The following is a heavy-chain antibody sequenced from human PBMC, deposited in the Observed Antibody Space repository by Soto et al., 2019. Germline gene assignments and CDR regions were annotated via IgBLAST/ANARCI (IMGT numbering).Heavy chain of an antibody. D-gene: IGHD4-17*01. J-gene: IGHJ5*02. V-gene: IGHV1-3*01. CDR1: GYTFTSYA. CDR2: INAGNGNT. Sequence: QVQLVQSGAEVKKPGASVKVSCKASGYTFTSYAMHWVRQAPGQRLEWMGWINAGNGNTKYSQKFQGRVTITSDTSARTAYMELSSLRSEDTAVYYCARGLWYYGDYVGNLFDPWGQGTLVTVSS. CDR3: ARGLWYYGDYVGNLFDP.